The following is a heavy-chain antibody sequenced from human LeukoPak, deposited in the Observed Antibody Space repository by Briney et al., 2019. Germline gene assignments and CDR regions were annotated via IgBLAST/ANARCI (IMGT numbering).Heavy chain of an antibody. Sequence: SETLSLTCAVYGGSFSGYYWSWIRQPPGKGLEWIGEINHSGSTNYNLSLKSRVTISVDTSKNQFSLKLSSVTAADTAVYYCAREGIITMVRGVIDYWGQGTLVTVSS. D-gene: IGHD3-10*01. J-gene: IGHJ4*02. CDR3: AREGIITMVRGVIDY. CDR2: INHSGST. V-gene: IGHV4-34*01. CDR1: GGSFSGYY.